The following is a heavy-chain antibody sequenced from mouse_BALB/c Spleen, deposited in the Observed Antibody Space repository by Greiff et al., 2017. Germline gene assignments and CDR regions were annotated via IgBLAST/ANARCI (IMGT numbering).Heavy chain of an antibody. J-gene: IGHJ4*01. V-gene: IGHV5-6-5*01. CDR2: ISSGGST. CDR3: AREKYGNYGYYAMDY. D-gene: IGHD2-10*02. Sequence: EVQLQESGGGLVKPGGSLKLSCAASGFTFSSYAMSWVRQTPEKRLEWVASISSGGSTYYPDSVKGRFTISRDNARNILYLQMSSLRSEDTAMYYCAREKYGNYGYYAMDYWGQGTSVTVSS. CDR1: GFTFSSYA.